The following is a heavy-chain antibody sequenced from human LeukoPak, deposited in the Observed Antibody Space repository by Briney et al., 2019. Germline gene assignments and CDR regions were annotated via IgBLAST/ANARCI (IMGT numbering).Heavy chain of an antibody. J-gene: IGHJ3*02. CDR2: ISYDGSNK. CDR1: GFTFGSYS. V-gene: IGHV3-30*18. D-gene: IGHD3-22*01. Sequence: RAGGSLRLSCAASGFTFGSYSMNWVRQAPGKGLEWVAVISYDGSNKYYADSVKGRFTISRDNSKNTLYLQMNSLRAEDTAVYYCAKALYDTDAFDIWGQGTMVTVSS. CDR3: AKALYDTDAFDI.